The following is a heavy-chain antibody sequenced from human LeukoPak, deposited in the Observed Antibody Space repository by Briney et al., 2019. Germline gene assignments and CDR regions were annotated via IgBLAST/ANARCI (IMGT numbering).Heavy chain of an antibody. CDR1: SGSMTSYY. V-gene: IGHV4-59*01. CDR3: ARVGSGYSTFYFDY. J-gene: IGHJ4*02. D-gene: IGHD3-3*01. CDR2: TYYTGST. Sequence: SETLSLTCTVSSGSMTSYYWTWIRQPPGKGLEWIGSTYYTGSTNYSPSLKGRVTILVDTSKNQFSLKMNSVTAADTALYYCARVGSGYSTFYFDYWGQGLLVTVSS.